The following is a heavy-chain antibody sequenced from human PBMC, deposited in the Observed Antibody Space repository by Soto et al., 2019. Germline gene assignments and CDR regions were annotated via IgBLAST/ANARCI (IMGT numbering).Heavy chain of an antibody. CDR2: IFSNAEK. Sequence: QVTLKESGPALVKPTETLTLTCTVSGFSLNSTRMGVSWIRQPPGKALEWLAHIFSNAEKSYSTSLKSRLTISKDTSKSQVVLTMTNMHPVDTATYYCVRISGISAYYYYYGMEVWGRGTTVTVSS. D-gene: IGHD6-25*01. J-gene: IGHJ6*02. CDR1: GFSLNSTRMG. V-gene: IGHV2-26*01. CDR3: VRISGISAYYYYYGMEV.